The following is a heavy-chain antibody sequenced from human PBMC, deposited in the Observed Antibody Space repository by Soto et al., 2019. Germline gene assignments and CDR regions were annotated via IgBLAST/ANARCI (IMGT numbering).Heavy chain of an antibody. Sequence: PXXSLKISCKGSGYSFTSYWIVWVRQMPGKGLESMGIIYPGDSDTRYSPSFQGQVTISADKSISTAYLQWSSLKAQVTVMYYCARTAAAGKYYYGMDVWGQGTTVTVSS. V-gene: IGHV5-51*01. CDR3: ARTAAAGKYYYGMDV. CDR1: GYSFTSYW. J-gene: IGHJ6*02. D-gene: IGHD6-13*01. CDR2: IYPGDSDT.